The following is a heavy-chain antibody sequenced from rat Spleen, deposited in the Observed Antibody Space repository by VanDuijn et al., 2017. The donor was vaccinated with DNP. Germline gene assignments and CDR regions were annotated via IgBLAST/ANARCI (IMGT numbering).Heavy chain of an antibody. J-gene: IGHJ3*01. Sequence: EVQLVESGGGLVQPGRSLKLSCAASGFTFSKYDMTWVRQAPAKGLEWVACVTTVDGNTYYADYVKGRFTVSRDDSRSTLYLQMDTLRSEDKATYYCVTQGWFAYWGQGTLVTVSS. V-gene: IGHV5-25*01. CDR2: VTTVDGNT. CDR1: GFTFSKYD. CDR3: VTQGWFAY.